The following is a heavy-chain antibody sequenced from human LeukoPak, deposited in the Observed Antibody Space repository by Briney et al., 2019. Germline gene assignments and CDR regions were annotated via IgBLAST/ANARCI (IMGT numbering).Heavy chain of an antibody. CDR3: YSSGRGP. D-gene: IGHD3-10*01. Sequence: GGSLRLSCEASGLTFSNAWMTWVRQTPGKGLEWVGRINSKTAGGATDYAAPVKGRFTISRDDSEKTAFLQMNSLQSEDTAVYFCYSSGRGPWGQGTLVIVSS. CDR1: GLTFSNAW. CDR2: INSKTAGGAT. V-gene: IGHV3-15*01. J-gene: IGHJ5*02.